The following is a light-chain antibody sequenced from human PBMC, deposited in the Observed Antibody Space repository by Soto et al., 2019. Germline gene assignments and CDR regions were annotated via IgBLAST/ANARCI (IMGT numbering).Light chain of an antibody. CDR2: DAS. Sequence: DIQMTQSPSSLSASVGDRVTITCQASQDISNYLNWYQQKPGKAPKLLIYDASNLETGVPSRFSGRGSGTDFTFTISSLHTEDIATDYCQQYDNLPQFTFGPGTKVDIK. CDR3: QQYDNLPQFT. V-gene: IGKV1-33*01. J-gene: IGKJ3*01. CDR1: QDISNY.